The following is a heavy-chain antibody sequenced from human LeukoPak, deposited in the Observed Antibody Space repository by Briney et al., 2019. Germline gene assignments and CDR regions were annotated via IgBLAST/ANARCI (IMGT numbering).Heavy chain of an antibody. CDR3: ARGAEYYAIWRGYAGYSDY. V-gene: IGHV4-38-2*02. Sequence: SETLSLTCTVSGYSISNGYYWGWIRQPPGKGLEWVGSISHRGSTYYNPSLRSRITIPLDRSKQKFSLKLTSVTAADTAVYFCARGAEYYAIWRGYAGYSDYWGQGISVTVSS. D-gene: IGHD3-3*01. J-gene: IGHJ4*02. CDR2: ISHRGST. CDR1: GYSISNGYY.